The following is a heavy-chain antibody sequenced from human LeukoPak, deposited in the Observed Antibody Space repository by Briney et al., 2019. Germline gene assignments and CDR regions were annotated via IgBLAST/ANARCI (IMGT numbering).Heavy chain of an antibody. CDR2: ISDDGSST. Sequence: GGSLRLSCAASGFTFRNYFMHWVRQVPGKGLLWVSRISDDGSSTTYADSVKGRFTTSRYNARNMLYLQMNSLRAEESGVYYCAREGGSSWYRAYDIWGQGTVVTVSS. CDR3: AREGGSSWYRAYDI. D-gene: IGHD6-13*01. CDR1: GFTFRNYF. V-gene: IGHV3-74*01. J-gene: IGHJ3*02.